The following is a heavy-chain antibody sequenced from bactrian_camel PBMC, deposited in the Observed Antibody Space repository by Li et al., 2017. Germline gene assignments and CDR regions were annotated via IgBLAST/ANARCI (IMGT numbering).Heavy chain of an antibody. V-gene: IGHV3S53*01. Sequence: VQLVESGGGLVQPGGSLRLSCAASAYIYSSRCMGWFRQAAGKQREWISSISTGGSIAYAESVEGRFTISKDLAKNTLYLQMNSLKREDTAMYYCAARKAGDGGCYGPWDDNMGQGTQVTVS. CDR2: ISTGGSI. CDR3: AARKAGDGGCYGPWDDN. CDR1: AYIYSSRC. D-gene: IGHD5*01. J-gene: IGHJ4*01.